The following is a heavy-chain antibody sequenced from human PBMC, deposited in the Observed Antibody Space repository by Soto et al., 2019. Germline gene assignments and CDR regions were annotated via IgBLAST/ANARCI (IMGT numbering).Heavy chain of an antibody. CDR2: IIPIFGTA. Sequence: QVQLVQSGAEVNKPGSSVKVSCKASGGTFSSYAISWVRQAPGQGLEWMGGIIPIFGTANYAQKFRGRVTITADESTSTAYMELSSLRSEDTAVYYCARGKGRVARRNYYYYYGMDVWSQGTTVTVSS. CDR3: ARGKGRVARRNYYYYYGMDV. D-gene: IGHD5-12*01. J-gene: IGHJ6*02. V-gene: IGHV1-69*01. CDR1: GGTFSSYA.